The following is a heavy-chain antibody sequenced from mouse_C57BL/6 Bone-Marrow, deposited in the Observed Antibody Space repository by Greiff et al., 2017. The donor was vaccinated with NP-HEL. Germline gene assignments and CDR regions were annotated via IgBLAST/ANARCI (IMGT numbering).Heavy chain of an antibody. V-gene: IGHV1-63*01. D-gene: IGHD2-1*01. J-gene: IGHJ4*01. CDR2: IYPGGGYT. CDR3: ARGDYGNLNYAMDY. Sequence: QVQLKESGAELVRPGTSVKMSCKASGYTFTNYWIGWAKQRPGHGLEWIGDIYPGGGYTNYNEKFKGKATLTADKSSSTAYMQFSSLTSEDSAIYYCARGDYGNLNYAMDYWGQGTSVTVSS. CDR1: GYTFTNYW.